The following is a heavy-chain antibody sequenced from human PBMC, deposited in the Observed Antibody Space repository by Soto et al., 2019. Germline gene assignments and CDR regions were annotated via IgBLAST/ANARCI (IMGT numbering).Heavy chain of an antibody. Sequence: PSETLSLTCTFSGGSISSYYWNWIRQSPGKGLEWIGYIYYSGITKYNPSLNSRATISVDPSKNQFSLSLSSVTAADTGVYYCAGTIAVAVRYYFDYWGQGTPVTVSS. CDR2: IYYSGIT. V-gene: IGHV4-59*01. CDR3: AGTIAVAVRYYFDY. CDR1: GGSISSYY. D-gene: IGHD6-19*01. J-gene: IGHJ4*02.